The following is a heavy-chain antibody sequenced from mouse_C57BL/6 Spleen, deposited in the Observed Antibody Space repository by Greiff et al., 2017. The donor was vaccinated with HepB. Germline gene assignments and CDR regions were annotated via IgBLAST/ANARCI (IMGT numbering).Heavy chain of an antibody. V-gene: IGHV5-17*01. CDR2: ISSGSSTI. CDR1: GFTFSDYG. CDR3: ARSDDYYYYAMDY. D-gene: IGHD2-4*01. Sequence: EVNVVESGGGLVKPGGSLKLSCAASGFTFSDYGMHWVRQAPEKGLEWVAYISSGSSTIYYADTVKGRFTISRDNAKNTLFLQMTSLRSEDTAMYYCARSDDYYYYAMDYWGQGTSVTVSS. J-gene: IGHJ4*01.